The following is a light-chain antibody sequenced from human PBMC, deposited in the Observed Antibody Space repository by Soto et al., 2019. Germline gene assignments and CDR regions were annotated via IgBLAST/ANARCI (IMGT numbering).Light chain of an antibody. CDR2: EVN. Sequence: QSALTQPASVSGSPRQSITISCTGTSSFVGNYNLVSWYQQHPGKVPKLIIYEVNKRPSGLSNRFSGSRSGNTSSLTISGLQAEDEADYFCCSYAGSSTLKFGGGTQLTVL. CDR1: SSFVGNYNL. CDR3: CSYAGSSTLK. V-gene: IGLV2-23*02. J-gene: IGLJ2*01.